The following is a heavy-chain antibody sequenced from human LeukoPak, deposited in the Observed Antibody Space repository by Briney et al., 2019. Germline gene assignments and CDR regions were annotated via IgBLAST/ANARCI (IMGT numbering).Heavy chain of an antibody. CDR3: ARGPPLYYDILTGVFDY. J-gene: IGHJ4*02. Sequence: GASVKVSCKASGYTFTGYYMHWVRQAPGQGLEWMGRINPNSGGTNYAQKFQGRVTMTRDTSISTAYMELSRLRPDDTAVYYCARGPPLYYDILTGVFDYWGQGTLVTVSS. V-gene: IGHV1-2*06. D-gene: IGHD3-9*01. CDR2: INPNSGGT. CDR1: GYTFTGYY.